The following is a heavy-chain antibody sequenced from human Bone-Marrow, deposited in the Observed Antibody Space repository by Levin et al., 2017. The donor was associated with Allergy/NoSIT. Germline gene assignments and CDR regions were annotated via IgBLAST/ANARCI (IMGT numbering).Heavy chain of an antibody. CDR1: GASVTRGTYS. V-gene: IGHV4-30-2*01. J-gene: IGHJ4*02. Sequence: PSETLSLTCAVSGASVTRGTYSWTWIRQAPGKALEWIGYIYDGGRTYYNPSLRSRVTISLDNSKNHFSLDLSSASAADTAVYYCGREDYGVVGIWAQGTLVTVSS. CDR2: IYDGGRT. CDR3: GREDYGVVGI. D-gene: IGHD3-3*01.